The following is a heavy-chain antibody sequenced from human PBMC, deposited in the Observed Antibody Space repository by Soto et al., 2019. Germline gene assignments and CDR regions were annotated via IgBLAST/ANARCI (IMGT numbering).Heavy chain of an antibody. Sequence: GGSLRLSCAASGFTFSNAWMSWVRQAPGKGLEWVGRIKSKTDGGKTDYAAPVTGRFTISRDDSNNTLYLQMNSLKTEDTAVYYCTLFPVVVTAYHDAFDIWGQGTMVTVS. V-gene: IGHV3-15*01. CDR2: IKSKTDGGKT. J-gene: IGHJ3*02. D-gene: IGHD3-22*01. CDR1: GFTFSNAW. CDR3: TLFPVVVTAYHDAFDI.